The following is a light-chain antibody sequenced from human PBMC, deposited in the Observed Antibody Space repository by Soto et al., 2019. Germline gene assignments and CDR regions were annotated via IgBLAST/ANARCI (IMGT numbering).Light chain of an antibody. CDR1: SSDVGGYNY. CDR2: EVS. V-gene: IGLV2-14*01. CDR3: SSYTSSSTYV. J-gene: IGLJ1*01. Sequence: QSALTQPASVSGSPGQSITISCTGTSSDVGGYNYLSWYQQHPGNAPKLMIYEVSNRPSGVSNRFSGSKSGNTASLTISGLQAEDEADYYCSSYTSSSTYVFGTGTKVTVL.